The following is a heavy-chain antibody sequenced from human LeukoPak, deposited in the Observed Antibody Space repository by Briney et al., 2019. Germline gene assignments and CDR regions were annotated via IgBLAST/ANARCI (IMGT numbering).Heavy chain of an antibody. J-gene: IGHJ4*02. CDR3: AKDDVSTYGYLDS. CDR2: ITGSGGNT. D-gene: IGHD3-10*01. V-gene: IGHV3-23*01. CDR1: GFTFSSYA. Sequence: GGSLRLSCAASGFTFSSYATRWVRQAPGKGLECVSTITGSGGNTFYANSVKVRFTISRDNSKHTLYLQMNSLRAEDMAVHYCAKDDVSTYGYLDSWGQGTLVTVSS.